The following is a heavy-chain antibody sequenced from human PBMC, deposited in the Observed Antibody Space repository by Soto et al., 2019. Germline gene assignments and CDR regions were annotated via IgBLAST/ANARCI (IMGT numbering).Heavy chain of an antibody. D-gene: IGHD2-2*01. V-gene: IGHV4-59*08. CDR3: ARHPVYATGWQIDY. CDR1: GGSISSYY. Sequence: SETLSLTCTVSGGSISSYYWSWIRQPPGKGLEWIGYIYYGGSTNYNPSLKSRVSISVDTSKNQFSLKLTSVTAADTAVYYCARHPVYATGWQIDYWGQGALVTVSS. J-gene: IGHJ4*02. CDR2: IYYGGST.